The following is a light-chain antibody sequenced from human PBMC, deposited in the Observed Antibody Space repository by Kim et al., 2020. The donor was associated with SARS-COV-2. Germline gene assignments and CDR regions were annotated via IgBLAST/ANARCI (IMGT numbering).Light chain of an antibody. CDR3: QQYGSSPLT. CDR1: HSVSSSY. Sequence: YPGDSASLSFRASHSVSSSYLAWYQQTPGQAPRLLIYGASSRATGIPDRFSGSGSRTDFTLTISRLEPEDVAVYYCQQYGSSPLTFGGGTKVDIK. J-gene: IGKJ4*01. V-gene: IGKV3-20*01. CDR2: GAS.